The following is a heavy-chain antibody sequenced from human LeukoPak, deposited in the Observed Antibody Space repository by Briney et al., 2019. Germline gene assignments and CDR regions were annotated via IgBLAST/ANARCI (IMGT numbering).Heavy chain of an antibody. V-gene: IGHV1-2*02. J-gene: IGHJ6*03. Sequence: ASVKVSCKATGYTFTGYYMHWVRQALGQGLEWMGWINPNSGGTNYAKKFQGRVTMTRDTSISTAYMELSRLRSDDTAVYYCARVSVVPAAYYYYYMDVWGKGTTVTVSS. CDR3: ARVSVVPAAYYYYYMDV. CDR1: GYTFTGYY. CDR2: INPNSGGT. D-gene: IGHD2-2*01.